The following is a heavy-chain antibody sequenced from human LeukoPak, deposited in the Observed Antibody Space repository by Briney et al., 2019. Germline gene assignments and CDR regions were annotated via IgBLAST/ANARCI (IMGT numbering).Heavy chain of an antibody. CDR2: IYYSGST. CDR1: GGSVSSRSYY. D-gene: IGHD6-13*01. Sequence: PSETLSLTCSVSGGSVSSRSYYWSWIRQPPGKGLEWIGYIYYSGSTNYNPSLKSRVTISVDTSKNQFSLKLSSVTAADTAVYYCAREGQYSSSWYETNWFDPWGQGTLVTVSS. CDR3: AREGQYSSSWYETNWFDP. V-gene: IGHV4-61*01. J-gene: IGHJ5*02.